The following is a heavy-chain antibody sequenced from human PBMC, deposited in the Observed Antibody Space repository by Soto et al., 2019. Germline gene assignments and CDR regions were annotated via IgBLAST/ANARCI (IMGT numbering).Heavy chain of an antibody. J-gene: IGHJ5*02. Sequence: SETLSLTCAVYGGSFSGYYWSWIRQPPGKGLEWIGEINHSGSTNYNPSLKSRVTISVDTSKNQFSLKLSSVTAADTAVYYCARVYASGVLQRYNCFDPWGQATLVTVSS. CDR3: ARVYASGVLQRYNCFDP. CDR2: INHSGST. D-gene: IGHD2-15*01. CDR1: GGSFSGYY. V-gene: IGHV4-34*01.